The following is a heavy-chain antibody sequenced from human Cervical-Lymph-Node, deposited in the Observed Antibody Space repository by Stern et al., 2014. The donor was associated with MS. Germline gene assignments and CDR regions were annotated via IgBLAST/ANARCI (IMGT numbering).Heavy chain of an antibody. CDR2: ISYSGST. J-gene: IGHJ4*02. CDR1: GGSVNDGGHY. CDR3: ASSASYARYYFDL. D-gene: IGHD1-26*01. Sequence: QLQLQDSGPGVVKPSQTLSLSCTVSGGSVNDGGHYWTWIRQHPGKGLDWIGYISYSGSTIYSPSLKSRVTISLDTSNNHFSLNLTSVTAADTAFYFCASSASYARYYFDLWGQGTLVTVSS. V-gene: IGHV4-31*03.